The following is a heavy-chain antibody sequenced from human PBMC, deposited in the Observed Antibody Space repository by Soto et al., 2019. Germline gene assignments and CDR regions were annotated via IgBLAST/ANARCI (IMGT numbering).Heavy chain of an antibody. V-gene: IGHV1-2*04. CDR3: ARELYSSSWYEREYYFGY. J-gene: IGHJ4*02. D-gene: IGHD6-13*01. Sequence: QVQLVQSGAEVKKPGASVKVSCKASGYTFTGYYMHWVRQAPGQGLEWMGWINPNSGGTNYAQKFQGWVTMTRDTSISTAYMELSRLRSDDTAVYYCARELYSSSWYEREYYFGYWGQGTLVTVSS. CDR1: GYTFTGYY. CDR2: INPNSGGT.